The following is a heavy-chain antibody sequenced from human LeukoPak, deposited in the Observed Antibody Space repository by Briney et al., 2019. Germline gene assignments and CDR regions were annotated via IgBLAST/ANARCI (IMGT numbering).Heavy chain of an antibody. V-gene: IGHV3-48*01. CDR2: ISSSGNTI. Sequence: GGSLRLSCAASGFTFSSYTMNWVRQAPGKGLEWISYISSSGNTIYYADSVRGRFTVSRDNAKNSLYLQMSSLRAEDTAVYYCAKSTSIAVAVFFDYWGQGTLVTVSS. D-gene: IGHD6-19*01. CDR3: AKSTSIAVAVFFDY. CDR1: GFTFSSYT. J-gene: IGHJ4*02.